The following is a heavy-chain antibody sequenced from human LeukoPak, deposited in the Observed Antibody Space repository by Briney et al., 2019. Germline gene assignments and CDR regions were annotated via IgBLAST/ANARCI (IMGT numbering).Heavy chain of an antibody. CDR3: ARGRRDCSSTSCHHSGWFDP. V-gene: IGHV4-38-2*02. J-gene: IGHJ5*02. CDR1: GYSVSSGYY. Sequence: SETLSLTCTVSGYSVSSGYYWGWIRQPPGQGLEWIGSMHHSGSYYYNPSLKSRVTISLDTSKNQFSLKLTSVTAADTAVYYCARGRRDCSSTSCHHSGWFDPWGQGTLVTVSS. CDR2: MHHSGSY. D-gene: IGHD2-2*01.